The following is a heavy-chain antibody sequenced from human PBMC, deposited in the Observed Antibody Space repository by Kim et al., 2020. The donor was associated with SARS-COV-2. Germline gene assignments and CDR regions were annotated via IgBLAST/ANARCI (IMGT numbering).Heavy chain of an antibody. D-gene: IGHD3-16*01. CDR3: ASLGTVGWPSYYYGMDV. J-gene: IGHJ6*02. V-gene: IGHV4-59*01. CDR2: IYYSGST. Sequence: SETLSLTCTVSGGSISSYYWSWIRQPPGKGLEWIGYIYYSGSTNYNPSLKSRVTISVDTSKNQFSLKLSSVTAADTAVYYCASLGTVGWPSYYYGMDVWGQGTTVTVSS. CDR1: GGSISSYY.